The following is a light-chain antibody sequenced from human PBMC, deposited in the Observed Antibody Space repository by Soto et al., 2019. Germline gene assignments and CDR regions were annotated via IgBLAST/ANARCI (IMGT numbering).Light chain of an antibody. CDR3: KQTYSTWK. CDR1: QSIGNF. CDR2: AAS. J-gene: IGKJ1*01. Sequence: DIQITHSPSSLSAFVGERVTITFRASQSIGNFLNWYQQRPGKAPELLIYAASNLQSGVPSRFSGSGSGTAFTLTISSLRPADFATYYCKQTYSTWKFGQGTKVDIK. V-gene: IGKV1-39*01.